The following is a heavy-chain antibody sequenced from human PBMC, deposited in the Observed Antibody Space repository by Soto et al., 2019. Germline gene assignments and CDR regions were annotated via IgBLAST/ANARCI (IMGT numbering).Heavy chain of an antibody. CDR2: INAGNGNT. D-gene: IGHD6-13*01. CDR3: ARAAAASYYYYGMDV. V-gene: IGHV1-3*01. CDR1: GYTFTSYA. Sequence: QVQLVQSGAEVKKPGASVKVSCKASGYTFTSYAMHWVRQAPGQRLEWMGWINAGNGNTKYSQKFQGRVTITRDTSASTAYMELSSLRSEDTAVYYWARAAAASYYYYGMDVWGQGTTVTVSS. J-gene: IGHJ6*02.